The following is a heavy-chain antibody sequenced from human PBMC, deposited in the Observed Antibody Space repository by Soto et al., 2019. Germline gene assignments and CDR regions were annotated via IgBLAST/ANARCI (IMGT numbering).Heavy chain of an antibody. Sequence: GGSLRLSCAASGFTFSSYGMHWVRQAPGKGLEWVAAIWYDGSNKYYADSVKGRFTISRDNSKNTLYLQMNSLRAEDTAVYYCAREFYFFWVGYLTRLFWAYYYMDVWGKGTTVTVAS. CDR2: IWYDGSNK. J-gene: IGHJ6*03. CDR1: GFTFSSYG. V-gene: IGHV3-33*01. CDR3: AREFYFFWVGYLTRLFWAYYYMDV. D-gene: IGHD3-3*01.